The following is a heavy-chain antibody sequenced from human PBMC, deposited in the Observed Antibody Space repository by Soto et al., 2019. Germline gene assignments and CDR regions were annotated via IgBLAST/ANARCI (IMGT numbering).Heavy chain of an antibody. CDR3: AKMEGYVFFSGYLDYYYYMDV. Sequence: LRLSCAASGFTFSSYAMSWVRQAPGQGLEWVSAISGSGGSTYYADSVKGRFTISRDNSKNTLYLQMNSLRAEDTAVYYCAKMEGYVFFSGYLDYYYYMDVWGKGTTVTVS. CDR2: ISGSGGST. J-gene: IGHJ6*03. V-gene: IGHV3-23*01. D-gene: IGHD3-3*01. CDR1: GFTFSSYA.